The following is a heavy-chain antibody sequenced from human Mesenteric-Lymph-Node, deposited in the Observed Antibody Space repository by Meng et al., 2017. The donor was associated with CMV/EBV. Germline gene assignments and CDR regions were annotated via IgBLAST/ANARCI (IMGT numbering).Heavy chain of an antibody. CDR3: ARLSGDHGYYFEY. CDR2: INPNSGGT. Sequence: ASVKVSCKASGGTFSSYAISWVRQAPGQGLEWMGGINPNSGGTNYAQKFQGRVTMTRDTSIITAYMELSSLRSDDTAIYYCARLSGDHGYYFEYWGQGTLVTVSS. D-gene: IGHD7-27*01. V-gene: IGHV1-2*02. J-gene: IGHJ4*02. CDR1: GGTFSSYA.